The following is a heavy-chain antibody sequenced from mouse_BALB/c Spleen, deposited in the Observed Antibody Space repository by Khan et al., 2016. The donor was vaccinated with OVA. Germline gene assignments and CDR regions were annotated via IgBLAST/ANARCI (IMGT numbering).Heavy chain of an antibody. CDR2: IWGGGST. J-gene: IGHJ4*01. Sequence: QVQLQQSGPGLVAPSQSLSITCTVSGFSLTDYGVSWIRQPPGKGLEWLALIWGGGSTYYNSVLKSRLSISKDNSKSQVFLKMNSLQTDDTAIYYCAKLLWSHYYAMDYWGQGTSVTVSS. CDR1: GFSLTDYG. D-gene: IGHD1-1*02. CDR3: AKLLWSHYYAMDY. V-gene: IGHV2-6-5*01.